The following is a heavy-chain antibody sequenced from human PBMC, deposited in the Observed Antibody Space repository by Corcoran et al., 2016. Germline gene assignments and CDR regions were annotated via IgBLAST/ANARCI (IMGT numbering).Heavy chain of an antibody. Sequence: QVQLVQSGAEVKKPGSSVKVSCKASGGTFSSYAISWVRQAPGQVLEWMGGIIPIFGTANYAQKFQGRVTITADESTSTAYMELSSLRSEDTAVYYCARGSRCYCSSTSCYSSGMDVWGQGTTVTVSS. CDR1: GGTFSSYA. V-gene: IGHV1-69*01. D-gene: IGHD2-2*01. CDR3: ARGSRCYCSSTSCYSSGMDV. J-gene: IGHJ6*02. CDR2: IIPIFGTA.